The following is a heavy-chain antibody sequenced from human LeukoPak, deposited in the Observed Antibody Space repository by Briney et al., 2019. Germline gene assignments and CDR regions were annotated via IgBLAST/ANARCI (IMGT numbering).Heavy chain of an antibody. CDR1: GLTFSTYN. J-gene: IGHJ4*02. CDR3: AREYISGWYDY. D-gene: IGHD6-19*01. CDR2: LSYDGSNI. V-gene: IGHV3-30*04. Sequence: GGSLRLSCAASGLTFSTYNIHWVRQAPGKGLEWMTVLSYDGSNIFYADSVKGRFTISRDNTKNTVYLQMNRLRAEDTAVYYCAREYISGWYDYWGQGTLVTVSS.